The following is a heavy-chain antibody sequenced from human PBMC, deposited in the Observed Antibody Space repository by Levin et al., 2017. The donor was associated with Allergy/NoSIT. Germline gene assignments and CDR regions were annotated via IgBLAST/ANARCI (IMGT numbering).Heavy chain of an antibody. Sequence: GGSLRLSCKGSGYSFTSYWIGWVRQMPGKGLEGMGIIYPGDSDTRYSPSFQGQVTISADKSISTAYLQWSSLKASDTAMYYCARGGWFGEVTPDYGMDVWGQGTTVTVSS. J-gene: IGHJ6*02. CDR2: IYPGDSDT. CDR3: ARGGWFGEVTPDYGMDV. V-gene: IGHV5-51*01. D-gene: IGHD3-10*01. CDR1: GYSFTSYW.